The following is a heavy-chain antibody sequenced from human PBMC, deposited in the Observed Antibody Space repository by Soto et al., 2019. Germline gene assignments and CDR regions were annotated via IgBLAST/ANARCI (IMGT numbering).Heavy chain of an antibody. D-gene: IGHD3-10*01. CDR3: ARGPMVRGVIMDY. Sequence: GSLRLSCAASGFTFSSYEMNWVRQAPGKGLEWVSYISSSGSTIYYADSVKGRFTISRDNAKNSLYLQMNSLRAEDTAVYYCARGPMVRGVIMDYWGQGTLVTVSS. V-gene: IGHV3-48*03. CDR1: GFTFSSYE. CDR2: ISSSGSTI. J-gene: IGHJ4*02.